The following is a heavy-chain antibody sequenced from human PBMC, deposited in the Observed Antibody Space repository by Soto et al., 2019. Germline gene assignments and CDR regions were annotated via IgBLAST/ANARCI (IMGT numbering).Heavy chain of an antibody. CDR3: AKVSSSWYAGFFDL. CDR1: GFTVSSNY. CDR2: IYSGGST. V-gene: IGHV3-66*01. D-gene: IGHD6-13*01. Sequence: GGSLRLSCAASGFTVSSNYMSWVRQAPGKGLEWVSVIYSGGSTYYADSVKGRFTISRDNSKNTLYLQMKTLRAEDTAVYYCAKVSSSWYAGFFDLWGQGTLVTVSS. J-gene: IGHJ4*02.